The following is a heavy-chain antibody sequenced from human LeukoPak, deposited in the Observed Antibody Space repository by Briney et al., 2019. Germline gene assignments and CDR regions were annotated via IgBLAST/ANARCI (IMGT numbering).Heavy chain of an antibody. V-gene: IGHV3-72*01. Sequence: GGSLRLSCAASGFTFSSYAMAWVRQAPGKGLEWIGRTRNKANSYTTEYAAPVKGRFTISRDDSKNSLYLQMNSLKTEDTAVYYCARWDSAVTGYYWGQGTLVTVSS. D-gene: IGHD3-9*01. CDR2: TRNKANSYTT. CDR3: ARWDSAVTGYY. J-gene: IGHJ4*02. CDR1: GFTFSSYA.